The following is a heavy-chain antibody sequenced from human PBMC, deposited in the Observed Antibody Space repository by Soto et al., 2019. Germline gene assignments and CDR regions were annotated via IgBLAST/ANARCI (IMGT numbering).Heavy chain of an antibody. Sequence: LSLTCTVSGGSISSGGYYWSWIRQHPGKGLEWIGYIYYSGSTYYNPSLKSRVTISVDTSKNQFSLKLSSVTAADTAVYYCATGYYYGSGSYYRAFDIWGQGTMVTVSS. D-gene: IGHD3-10*01. CDR1: GGSISSGGYY. CDR2: IYYSGST. CDR3: ATGYYYGSGSYYRAFDI. V-gene: IGHV4-31*03. J-gene: IGHJ3*02.